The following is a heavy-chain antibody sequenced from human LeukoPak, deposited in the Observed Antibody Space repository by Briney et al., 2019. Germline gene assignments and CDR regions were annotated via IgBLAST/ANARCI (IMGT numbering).Heavy chain of an antibody. D-gene: IGHD6-13*01. CDR2: IYSGGST. CDR3: ARIPDSTSLGWFDP. CDR1: GFTVSNNY. J-gene: IGHJ5*02. Sequence: GGSLRLSCAASGFTVSNNYMSWVRQAPGKGLEWVSVIYSGGSTYYADSVKGRFTISRHNSKNTVYLQMNSLRREDTAVYYCARIPDSTSLGWFDPWGQGTLVTVSS. V-gene: IGHV3-53*04.